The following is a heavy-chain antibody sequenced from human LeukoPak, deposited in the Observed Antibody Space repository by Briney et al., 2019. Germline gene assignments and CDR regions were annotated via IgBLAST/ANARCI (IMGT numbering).Heavy chain of an antibody. Sequence: TGGSLRLSCAASGFTLSSSYDMHWVRQAPGKGLEWVAIIKYDGSDKYYIDSVKGRFTISRDNSRNTLYLQMNSLRVDDTAVYYCSIVAVASDFDYWGQGTLVTVSS. J-gene: IGHJ4*02. CDR3: SIVAVASDFDY. CDR1: GFTLSSSYD. V-gene: IGHV3-33*05. D-gene: IGHD6-19*01. CDR2: IKYDGSDK.